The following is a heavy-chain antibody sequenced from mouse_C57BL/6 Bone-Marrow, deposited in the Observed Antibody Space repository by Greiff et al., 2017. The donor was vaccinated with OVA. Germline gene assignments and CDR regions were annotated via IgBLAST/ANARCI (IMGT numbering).Heavy chain of an antibody. J-gene: IGHJ3*01. V-gene: IGHV5-12*01. D-gene: IGHD4-1*02. CDR3: ARPNWAWFAY. CDR1: GFTFSDYY. CDR2: ISNGGGST. Sequence: EVQRVESGGGLVQPGGSLKLSCAASGFTFSDYYMYWVRQTPEKRLEWVAYISNGGGSTYYPDTVKGRFTISRDNAKNTLYLQMSRLKSEDTAMYYCARPNWAWFAYWGQGTLVTVSA.